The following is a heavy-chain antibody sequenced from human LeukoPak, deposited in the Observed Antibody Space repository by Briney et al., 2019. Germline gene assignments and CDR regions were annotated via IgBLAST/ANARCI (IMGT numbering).Heavy chain of an antibody. CDR2: IYSGGST. J-gene: IGHJ4*02. CDR3: AREGRDGYFVDY. CDR1: GFTVSSNY. V-gene: IGHV3-66*01. D-gene: IGHD5-24*01. Sequence: GGSLRLSCAASGFTVSSNYMSWVRQAPGKGLEWVSVIYSGGSTYYANSVKGRFTISRDNSKNTLYLQMNSLRAEDTAVYYCAREGRDGYFVDYWGQGTLVTVSS.